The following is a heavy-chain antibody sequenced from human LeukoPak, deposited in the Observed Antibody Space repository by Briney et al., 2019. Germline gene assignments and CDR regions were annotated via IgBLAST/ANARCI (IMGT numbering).Heavy chain of an antibody. Sequence: GGSLRLSCAASGFSVSNNYMSWVRQAPGKGLEWVSVIYSGGSTFYADSVKGRFTISRDNSKNTLYLQMSSLRAEDTAVYYCASDSYSPEYFQHWGQGTLVTVSS. J-gene: IGHJ1*01. D-gene: IGHD2-15*01. CDR1: GFSVSNNY. V-gene: IGHV3-66*01. CDR2: IYSGGST. CDR3: ASDSYSPEYFQH.